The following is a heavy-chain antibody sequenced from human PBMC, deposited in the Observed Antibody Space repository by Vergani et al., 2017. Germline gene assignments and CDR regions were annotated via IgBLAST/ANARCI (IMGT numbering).Heavy chain of an antibody. Sequence: EVQLVQSGAEVKTPGESLKISCKGSGYSFTSYWIGWVRQMPGKGLVWMGIIYPGDSDTRYSPSFQGQVTISADKSISTAYLQWSSLKASDTAMYYCASSIAAAGTYYGMDVWGQGTTVTVSS. CDR1: GYSFTSYW. CDR2: IYPGDSDT. D-gene: IGHD6-13*01. V-gene: IGHV5-51*03. CDR3: ASSIAAAGTYYGMDV. J-gene: IGHJ6*02.